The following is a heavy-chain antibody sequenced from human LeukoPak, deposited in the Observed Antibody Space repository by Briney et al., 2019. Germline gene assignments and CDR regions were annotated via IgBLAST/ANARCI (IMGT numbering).Heavy chain of an antibody. CDR1: GVTFSSYS. CDR2: ISSSSTYI. V-gene: IGHV3-21*01. CDR3: ARDPRGYSSSWYYDDY. D-gene: IGHD6-13*01. Sequence: GGSLRLSCEASGVTFSSYSMNWVRQAPGKGLEWVSSISSSSTYIYYADSVKGRFTISRDNAKNSLYLQMSSLRAEDTAVYYCARDPRGYSSSWYYDDYWGQGTLVTVSS. J-gene: IGHJ4*02.